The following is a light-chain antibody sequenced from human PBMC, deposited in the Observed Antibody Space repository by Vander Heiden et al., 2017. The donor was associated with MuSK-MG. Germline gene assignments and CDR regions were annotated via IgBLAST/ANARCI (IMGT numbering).Light chain of an antibody. CDR3: QQYDNLPWT. Sequence: DIQMTQSPSSLSASVGDRVTITCQASQDVRNYLNWYQQRPGKAPKLLIYDASNLETGVPSRFSGSGSGTDFTFTISRLQPEDFAIYYCQQYDNLPWTFGQGTKVEIK. J-gene: IGKJ1*01. CDR1: QDVRNY. V-gene: IGKV1-33*01. CDR2: DAS.